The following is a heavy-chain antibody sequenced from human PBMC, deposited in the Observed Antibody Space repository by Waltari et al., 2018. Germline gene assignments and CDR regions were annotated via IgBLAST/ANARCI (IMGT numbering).Heavy chain of an antibody. CDR3: ARRAGFLDRSFDY. D-gene: IGHD3-3*01. CDR2: INHSGST. V-gene: IGHV4-34*01. Sequence: QVQLQQWGAGLLKPSETPSLTCAVYGGSFSGYYWSWIRQPPGKGLEWIGEINHSGSTNYNPSLKSRVTISVDTSKNQFSLKLSSVTAADTAVYYCARRAGFLDRSFDYWGQGTLVTVSS. CDR1: GGSFSGYY. J-gene: IGHJ4*02.